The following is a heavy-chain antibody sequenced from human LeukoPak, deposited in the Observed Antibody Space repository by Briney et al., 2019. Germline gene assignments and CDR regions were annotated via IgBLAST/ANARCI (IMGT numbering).Heavy chain of an antibody. CDR2: AFYSGST. CDR1: GGSISSNGFY. CDR3: ARVGTMADFDS. V-gene: IGHV4-39*07. Sequence: SETLSLTCTVSGGSISSNGFYWGWVRQPPGKGPEWIASAFYSGSTHYNPSLKSRVTISRDTSKNQFSLKVTSVTAADTAVYYCARVGTMADFDSWGQGTLVTVSS. J-gene: IGHJ4*02. D-gene: IGHD1-7*01.